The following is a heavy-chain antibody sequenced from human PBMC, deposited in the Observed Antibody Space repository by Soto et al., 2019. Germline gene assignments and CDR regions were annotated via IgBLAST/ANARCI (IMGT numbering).Heavy chain of an antibody. Sequence: GGSLRLSCAASGFIFSSYWMSWVRQAPGKGLEWVANIDQDGSEKYYVDSVKGRFTISRDNAKNSLYLQMNSLRAEDTAIYYCARPLNVNILAYWGQGTLVTVSS. CDR2: IDQDGSEK. V-gene: IGHV3-7*01. D-gene: IGHD3-3*01. CDR1: GFIFSSYW. CDR3: ARPLNVNILAY. J-gene: IGHJ4*02.